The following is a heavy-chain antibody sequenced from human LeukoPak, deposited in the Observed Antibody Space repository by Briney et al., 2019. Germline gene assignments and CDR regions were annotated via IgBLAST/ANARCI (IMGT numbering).Heavy chain of an antibody. V-gene: IGHV3-53*01. CDR2: IYRPGNT. Sequence: GGSLRLSCAAPGFIVSSNYMSWVRQAPGKGLEWVSVIYRPGNTYYVDSVKGRFTLSRDNSKNTLYLQMNSLRAEDTAVYYCARGLQDSSDWYDAFDIWGQGTMVTVSS. CDR3: ARGLQDSSDWYDAFDI. CDR1: GFIVSSNY. J-gene: IGHJ3*02. D-gene: IGHD6-19*01.